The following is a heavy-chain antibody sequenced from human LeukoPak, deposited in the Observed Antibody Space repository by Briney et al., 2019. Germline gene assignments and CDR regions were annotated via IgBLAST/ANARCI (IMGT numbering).Heavy chain of an antibody. CDR2: IYYSGST. Sequence: SETLSLTCTVSGGSISSYYWSWIRQPPGKGLEWIGYIYYSGSTNYNPSLKSRVTISVDTSKNQFSLKLRSVTAADTAVYYCARDRTRTYDSSPDAFDIWGQGTMVTVSS. J-gene: IGHJ3*02. V-gene: IGHV4-59*01. CDR1: GGSISSYY. CDR3: ARDRTRTYDSSPDAFDI. D-gene: IGHD3-22*01.